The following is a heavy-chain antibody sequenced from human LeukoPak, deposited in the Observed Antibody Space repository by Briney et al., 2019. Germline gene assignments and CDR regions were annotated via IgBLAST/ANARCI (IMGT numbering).Heavy chain of an antibody. CDR2: ISSSSSSI. V-gene: IGHV3-48*04. D-gene: IGHD2-15*01. Sequence: GGSLRLSCAASGFTSSPYSMNWVRQAPGKGLEWVSYISSSSSSIYYADSVKGRFTISGDNAKNSLYLQMNSLRAEDTAVYYCARDSGYCSGGSCYYTFDYWGQGTLVTVSS. CDR3: ARDSGYCSGGSCYYTFDY. CDR1: GFTSSPYS. J-gene: IGHJ4*02.